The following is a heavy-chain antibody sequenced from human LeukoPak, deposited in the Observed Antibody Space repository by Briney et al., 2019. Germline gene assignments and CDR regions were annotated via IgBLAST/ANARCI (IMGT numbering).Heavy chain of an antibody. D-gene: IGHD5-12*01. CDR1: GFTFDDYA. V-gene: IGHV3-43*02. Sequence: GGSLRLSCAASGFTFDDYAMHWVRQAPGKGLEWVSLISGDGGRTYYADSVKGRFPISRDNSKNSLYLQMNSLRIEDTAFYYRAKDIGGYSYAADYWGQGTLVTVSS. CDR2: ISGDGGRT. CDR3: AKDIGGYSYAADY. J-gene: IGHJ4*02.